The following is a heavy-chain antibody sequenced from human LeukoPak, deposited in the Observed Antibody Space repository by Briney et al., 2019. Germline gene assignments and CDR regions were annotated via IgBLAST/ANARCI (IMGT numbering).Heavy chain of an antibody. D-gene: IGHD3-10*01. CDR2: IDTSSRYI. V-gene: IGHV3-21*01. CDR3: ARDTYGSGSWIRGYYFDY. J-gene: IGHJ4*02. Sequence: PGRSLRPSCAVSGFTLSSYSMNWVRQAPGKWLEWVSSIDTSSRYIYYGDSVKGRFTISRDNAKNSLYLQMNSLRAEDTAVYYCARDTYGSGSWIRGYYFDYWGQGTLVTVSS. CDR1: GFTLSSYS.